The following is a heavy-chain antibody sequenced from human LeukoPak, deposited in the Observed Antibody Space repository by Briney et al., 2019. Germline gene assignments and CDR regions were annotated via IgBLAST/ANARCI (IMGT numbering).Heavy chain of an antibody. CDR1: GFSRSNYG. V-gene: IGHV3-33*01. J-gene: IGHJ6*03. CDR3: ARDHRPEIQYYYMDV. CDR2: ILYDGNTK. Sequence: GGSLRLSCAASGFSRSNYGMHWVRQAPGKGLEWVAAILYDGNTKHYADSVKGRFTISRDISKNTFYMQMNSLTAEDTAVYYCARDHRPEIQYYYMDVWGKGTTVAVSS. D-gene: IGHD1-14*01.